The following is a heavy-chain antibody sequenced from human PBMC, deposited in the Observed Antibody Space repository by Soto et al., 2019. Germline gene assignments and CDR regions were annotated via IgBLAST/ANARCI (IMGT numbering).Heavy chain of an antibody. CDR3: AAAPPSTYYDILTGYFNYYYYGMDV. Sequence: GASVKVSCKASGFTFTSSAVQWVRQARGQCLEWIGWIVVGSGNTNYAQKFQERVTITRDMSTSTAYMELSSLRTEDTTVYYCAAAPPSTYYDILTGYFNYYYYGMDVWGQGTTVTVSS. CDR2: IVVGSGNT. J-gene: IGHJ6*02. V-gene: IGHV1-58*01. CDR1: GFTFTSSA. D-gene: IGHD3-9*01.